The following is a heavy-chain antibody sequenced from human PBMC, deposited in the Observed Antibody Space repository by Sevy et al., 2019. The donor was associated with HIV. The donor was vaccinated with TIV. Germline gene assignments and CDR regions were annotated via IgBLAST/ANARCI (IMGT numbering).Heavy chain of an antibody. CDR1: GGSISSSSYY. D-gene: IGHD3-10*01. CDR3: ARHQRREFDS. V-gene: IGHV4-39*01. CDR2: IYYSGST. Sequence: SETLSLTCTVSGGSISSSSYYWGWIRQPPGKGLEWIGSIYYSGSTYYNPSLKSRVTISVDTSKNQFSLKLSSVTAADTAVYYCARHQRREFDSWGQGTLVTVSS. J-gene: IGHJ4*02.